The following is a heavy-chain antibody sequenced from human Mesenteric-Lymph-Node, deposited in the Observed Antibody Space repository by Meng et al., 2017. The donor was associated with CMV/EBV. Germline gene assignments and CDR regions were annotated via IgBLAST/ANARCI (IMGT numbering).Heavy chain of an antibody. Sequence: GGSLRLSCAASGFTFSNYWMSWVRQAPGKGLEWVANIKQDGSEKYSVDSVKGRFTISRDNAKNSLYLQMNSLRVEDTAVYYCASYYYYGLDDWGQGTTVTVSS. J-gene: IGHJ6*02. CDR2: IKQDGSEK. CDR3: ASYYYYGLDD. CDR1: GFTFSNYW. V-gene: IGHV3-7*01.